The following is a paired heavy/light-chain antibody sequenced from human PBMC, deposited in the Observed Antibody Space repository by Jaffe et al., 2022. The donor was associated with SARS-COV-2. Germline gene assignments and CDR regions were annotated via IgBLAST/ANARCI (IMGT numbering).Heavy chain of an antibody. CDR2: IFTSGST. J-gene: IGHJ4*02. CDR1: GDSISSGNYH. Sequence: QVQLQESGPGLVKPSQTVSLTCTVSGDSISSGNYHWSWIRQPAGKGLEWIGRIFTSGSTDYNPSLKSRVTMSVDTSRNQFSLKLSSVAAADTAVYHCARELRQGKYYFDYWGQGTLVTVSS. CDR3: ARELRQGKYYFDY. D-gene: IGHD3-10*01. V-gene: IGHV4-61*02.
Light chain of an antibody. CDR2: AAS. Sequence: DIQMTQSPSSLSASVGDRVTITCRAGLAISTYLNWYQQKPGTAPNLLIYAASSLQSGVPSRFSGSGSGTDFTLTISSLQPEDFATYYCQQAYSTPPTFGQGTKVEIK. CDR3: QQAYSTPPT. V-gene: IGKV1-39*01. CDR1: LAISTY. J-gene: IGKJ1*01.